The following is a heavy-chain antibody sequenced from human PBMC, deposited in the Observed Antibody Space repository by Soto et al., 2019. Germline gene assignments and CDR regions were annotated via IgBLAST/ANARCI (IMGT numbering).Heavy chain of an antibody. CDR1: GGSISSSSYY. D-gene: IGHD6-13*01. Sequence: SETLSLTCTVSGGSISSSSYYWGWIRQPPGKGLEWIGSIYYSGSTYYNPSLKSRVTISVDTSKNQFSLKLSSVTAADTAVYYCARREGAGTLDYWGQGTLVTVSS. CDR3: ARREGAGTLDY. V-gene: IGHV4-39*01. J-gene: IGHJ4*02. CDR2: IYYSGST.